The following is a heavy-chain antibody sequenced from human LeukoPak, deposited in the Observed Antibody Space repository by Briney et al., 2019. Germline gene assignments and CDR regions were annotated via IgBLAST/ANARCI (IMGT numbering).Heavy chain of an antibody. CDR3: ARGYLRGATYYFDY. CDR1: GYTFTGYY. Sequence: ASVKVSCKATGYTFTGYYMHWVRQAPGQGLEWMGWINPNSGGTNYAQKFQGRVTMTRDTSISTAYMELSRLRSDDTAVYYCARGYLRGATYYFDYWGQGTLVTVSS. V-gene: IGHV1-2*02. D-gene: IGHD1-26*01. CDR2: INPNSGGT. J-gene: IGHJ4*02.